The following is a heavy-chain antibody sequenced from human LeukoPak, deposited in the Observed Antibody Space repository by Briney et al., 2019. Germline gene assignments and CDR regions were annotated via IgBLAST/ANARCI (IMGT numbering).Heavy chain of an antibody. CDR1: GFTFSSYG. CDR3: VPSTLAGDY. J-gene: IGHJ4*02. V-gene: IGHV3-30*03. D-gene: IGHD2/OR15-2a*01. Sequence: GGSLRLSCAASGFTFSSYGMHWVRQAPGKGLEWVAVISYDGSNKYYADSVKGRFTISRDNAKNSLYLQMNSLRAEDTAVYYCVPSTLAGDYWGQGTLVTVSS. CDR2: ISYDGSNK.